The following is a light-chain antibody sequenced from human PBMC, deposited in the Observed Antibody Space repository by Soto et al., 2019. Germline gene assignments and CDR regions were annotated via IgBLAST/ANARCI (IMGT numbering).Light chain of an antibody. V-gene: IGLV2-23*01. Sequence: QSVLAQPASVSGSPGQTITISCTGTSSDVGAYDAVSWYQQHPRKAPQVIIYRGTKRPSGVSTRFSGSVSGNTASLTVSGLQAEDEAEHFCCSSAPESTYVFGTGTKLTVL. J-gene: IGLJ1*01. CDR1: SSDVGAYDA. CDR3: CSSAPESTYV. CDR2: RGT.